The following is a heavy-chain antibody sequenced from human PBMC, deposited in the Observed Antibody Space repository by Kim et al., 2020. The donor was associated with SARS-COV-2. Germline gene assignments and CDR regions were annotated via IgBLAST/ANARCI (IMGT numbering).Heavy chain of an antibody. CDR2: ST. J-gene: IGHJ4*02. D-gene: IGHD3-10*01. V-gene: IGHV3-23*01. CDR3: AKEDGGGMSY. Sequence: STYYADSVKGRFTISRDNSKNTLYLQMNSLRAEDTAVYYCAKEDGGGMSYWGQGTLVTVSS.